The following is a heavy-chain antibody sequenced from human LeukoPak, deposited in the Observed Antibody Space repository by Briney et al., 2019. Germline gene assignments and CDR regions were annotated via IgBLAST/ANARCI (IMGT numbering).Heavy chain of an antibody. Sequence: PGRSLRLSCAASGFTFDDYAMHWVRQAPGKGLEWVSGISWNSGSIGYADSVKGRFTISRDNAKNSLYLQMNSLRAEDTALYYCAKDRFYGSGSYSLDYWGQGTLVTVSS. J-gene: IGHJ4*02. CDR1: GFTFDDYA. D-gene: IGHD3-10*01. V-gene: IGHV3-9*01. CDR2: ISWNSGSI. CDR3: AKDRFYGSGSYSLDY.